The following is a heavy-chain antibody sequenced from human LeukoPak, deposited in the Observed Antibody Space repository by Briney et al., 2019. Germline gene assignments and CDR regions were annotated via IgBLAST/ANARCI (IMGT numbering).Heavy chain of an antibody. Sequence: GGSLRLSCAASGFTFTNYAMTWVRQAPGKGLEWVSSISASGVMTYYADSVKGRFTISRDNSKNTLYLQMNSLRAEDTAVYYCSRETWELPRPPHYYYYYYMDVWGKGTTVTISS. CDR2: ISASGVMT. J-gene: IGHJ6*03. CDR3: SRETWELPRPPHYYYYYYMDV. V-gene: IGHV3-23*01. D-gene: IGHD1-26*01. CDR1: GFTFTNYA.